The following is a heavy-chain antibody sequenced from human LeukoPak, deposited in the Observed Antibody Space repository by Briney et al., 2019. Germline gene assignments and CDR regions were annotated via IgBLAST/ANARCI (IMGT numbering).Heavy chain of an antibody. CDR1: GFTFSSYS. J-gene: IGHJ4*02. CDR2: ISSSSSTI. Sequence: PGGSLRLSCAASGFTFSSYSMNWVRQAPGKGLEWVSYISSSSSTIYYADSVKGRFTISRDNAKNSLYLQMNSLRAEDTAVYYCARGMATIKWWWFDYWGQGTLVTVSS. D-gene: IGHD5-24*01. V-gene: IGHV3-48*01. CDR3: ARGMATIKWWWFDY.